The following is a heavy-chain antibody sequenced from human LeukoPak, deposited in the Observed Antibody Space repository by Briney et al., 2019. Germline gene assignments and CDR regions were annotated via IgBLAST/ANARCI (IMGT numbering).Heavy chain of an antibody. D-gene: IGHD4-17*01. V-gene: IGHV3-23*01. CDR3: AKAGGDYGDYYYYYYGMDV. CDR1: GFTFSSYP. J-gene: IGHJ6*02. Sequence: PGGSLRLSCAASGFTFSSYPMSWVRQAPGKGLEWVSAISGSGGSTYYADSVKGRFTISRDNSKNTLFLQMNSLRAGDTAVYYCAKAGGDYGDYYYYYYGMDVWGQGTTVTVSS. CDR2: ISGSGGST.